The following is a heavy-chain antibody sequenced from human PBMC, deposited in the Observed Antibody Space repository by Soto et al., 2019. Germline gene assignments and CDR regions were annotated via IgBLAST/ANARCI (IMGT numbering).Heavy chain of an antibody. Sequence: PGESLKISCAASGLTFRSYAMSWVRQAPGKGLEWVSAISGSGGSTYYADSVKGRFTISRDNSKNTLYLQMNSLRAEDTAVYYCVNTLVRGVTIFDYRGQGTLVTVAS. CDR1: GLTFRSYA. CDR3: VNTLVRGVTIFDY. CDR2: ISGSGGST. V-gene: IGHV3-23*01. J-gene: IGHJ4*02. D-gene: IGHD3-10*01.